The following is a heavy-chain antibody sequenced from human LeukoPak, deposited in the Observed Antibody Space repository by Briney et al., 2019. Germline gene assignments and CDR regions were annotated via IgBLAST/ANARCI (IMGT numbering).Heavy chain of an antibody. D-gene: IGHD3-3*01. Sequence: ASVKVSCKASGYTFTSYDINWVRQATGQGLEWMGWMNPNSGNTGYAQKFQGRVTMTRDTSISTAYMELSRLRSDDTAVYYCARSYYDFWSGYPYYFDYWGQGTLVTVSS. J-gene: IGHJ4*02. V-gene: IGHV1-8*01. CDR1: GYTFTSYD. CDR3: ARSYYDFWSGYPYYFDY. CDR2: MNPNSGNT.